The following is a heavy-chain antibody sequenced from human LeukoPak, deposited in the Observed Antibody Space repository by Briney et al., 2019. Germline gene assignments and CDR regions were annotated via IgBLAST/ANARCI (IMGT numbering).Heavy chain of an antibody. CDR3: AKGGKYQLLPFDY. V-gene: IGHV3-30*18. CDR2: ISYDGSNK. Sequence: PGGSLRLSCAASGFTFSSYGMHWVRQAPGKGLEGVAVISYDGSNKYYADSVKGRFTISRDNSKDTLYLQMNSLRAEDTAVYYCAKGGKYQLLPFDYWDQGTLVTVSS. CDR1: GFTFSSYG. D-gene: IGHD2-2*01. J-gene: IGHJ4*02.